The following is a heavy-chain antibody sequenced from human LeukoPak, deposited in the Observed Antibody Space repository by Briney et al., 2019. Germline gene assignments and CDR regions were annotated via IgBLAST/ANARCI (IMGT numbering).Heavy chain of an antibody. CDR2: INAGNGNT. V-gene: IGHV1-3*01. CDR1: GYTFTSYA. CDR3: ARDRLEQGLVGTAEFDP. Sequence: ASVKVSCKASGYTFTSYAMHWVRQAPGQRLEWMGWINAGNGNTKYSQKFQGRVTITRDTSASTAYMELSSLRSEDTAVYYCARDRLEQGLVGTAEFDPWGQGTLVTVSS. D-gene: IGHD6-19*01. J-gene: IGHJ5*02.